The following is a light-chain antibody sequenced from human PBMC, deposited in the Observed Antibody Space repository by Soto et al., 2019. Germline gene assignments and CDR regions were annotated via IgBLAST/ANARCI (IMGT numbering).Light chain of an antibody. CDR3: QQYYISWS. J-gene: IGKJ1*01. CDR1: QTISSW. Sequence: DIQMTQSPSTLSGSVGDRVTITCRASQTISSWLAWYQQKPGKAPKLLIYKASSLESGVPSRFSGSGSGTEFTLTINSLQADDFATYSCQQYYISWSFGQGTKVDIK. V-gene: IGKV1-5*03. CDR2: KAS.